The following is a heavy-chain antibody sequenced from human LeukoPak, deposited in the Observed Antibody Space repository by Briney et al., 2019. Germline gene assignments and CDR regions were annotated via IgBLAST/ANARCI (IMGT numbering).Heavy chain of an antibody. CDR3: AGDYYDRGHFFDY. D-gene: IGHD3-22*01. Sequence: GGSLRLSCAASGFTFSSYSMNWVRQAPGKGLEWVSYISSSSTIYYADSVKGRFTISRDNAKNSLYLQMNSLRAEDTAVYYCAGDYYDRGHFFDYWGQGTLVTVSS. V-gene: IGHV3-48*04. CDR2: ISSSSTI. J-gene: IGHJ4*02. CDR1: GFTFSSYS.